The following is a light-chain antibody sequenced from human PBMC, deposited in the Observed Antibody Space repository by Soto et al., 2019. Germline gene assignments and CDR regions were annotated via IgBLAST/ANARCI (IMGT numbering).Light chain of an antibody. Sequence: EIVLTQSPGTLSLSPGERATLSCRASQSISSNYLAWYQQKPGQAPRVLIYGASIRPTGIPDRFSGSGSGADFTLTISRLEPEDFGVYSCQHYGSSPPFTFGPGTKVDIK. CDR3: QHYGSSPPFT. CDR1: QSISSNY. CDR2: GAS. V-gene: IGKV3-20*01. J-gene: IGKJ3*01.